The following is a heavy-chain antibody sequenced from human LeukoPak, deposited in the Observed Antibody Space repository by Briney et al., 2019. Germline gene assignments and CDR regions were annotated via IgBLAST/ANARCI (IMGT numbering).Heavy chain of an antibody. J-gene: IGHJ5*02. CDR2: ISSNGGST. Sequence: GGSPRLSCAASGFTFSSYAMHWVRQAPGKGLEYVSAISSNGGSTYYANSVKGRFTISRDNSKNTLYLQMGSLRAEDMAVYYCARGVLRFLEWANWFDPWGQGTLVTVSS. CDR1: GFTFSSYA. D-gene: IGHD3-3*01. CDR3: ARGVLRFLEWANWFDP. V-gene: IGHV3-64*01.